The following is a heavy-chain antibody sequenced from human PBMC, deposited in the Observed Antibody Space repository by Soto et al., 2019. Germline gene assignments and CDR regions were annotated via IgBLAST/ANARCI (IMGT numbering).Heavy chain of an antibody. J-gene: IGHJ6*02. CDR2: IESGGTA. D-gene: IGHD2-21*02. V-gene: IGHV3-53*01. CDR1: GFTVSGSY. Sequence: GGSLRLSCNASGFTVSGSYMSWVRQAPGMGLEWVAVIESGGTAHYADSVKGRFTISRDNPNNTIYLQLHTLRAEDTAVYYCAKDLGPLKLLNYVFYGLDVWGHGTTVTVSS. CDR3: AKDLGPLKLLNYVFYGLDV.